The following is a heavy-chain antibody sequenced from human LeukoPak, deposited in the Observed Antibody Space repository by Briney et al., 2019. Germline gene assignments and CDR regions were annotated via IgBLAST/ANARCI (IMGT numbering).Heavy chain of an antibody. V-gene: IGHV3-7*05. CDR3: ARVGWVSSGWYIDY. CDR2: IKYDGSEK. J-gene: IGHJ4*02. CDR1: GFTFSSFW. Sequence: GGSLRLSCAASGFTFSSFWMTWVRQAPGKGLEWVANIKYDGSEKYYVDSVKGRFTISRDNAKNSLYLQMNSLRDEDTAVYYCARVGWVSSGWYIDYWGQGTLVTVSS. D-gene: IGHD6-19*01.